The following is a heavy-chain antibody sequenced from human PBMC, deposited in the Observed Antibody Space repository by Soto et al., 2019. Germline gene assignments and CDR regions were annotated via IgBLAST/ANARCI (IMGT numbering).Heavy chain of an antibody. D-gene: IGHD3-3*01. Sequence: VQLVESGGGVVQPGRSLRLSCAASGFTFSSYAMHWVRQAPGKGLEWVAVISYDGSNNYYADSVKGRFTISRDNSKNTLYLQLNSLRAEDTAVYYCARDKRDLRFLEWSYYFDYWGQGTLVTVSS. CDR1: GFTFSSYA. J-gene: IGHJ4*02. CDR3: ARDKRDLRFLEWSYYFDY. CDR2: ISYDGSNN. V-gene: IGHV3-30-3*01.